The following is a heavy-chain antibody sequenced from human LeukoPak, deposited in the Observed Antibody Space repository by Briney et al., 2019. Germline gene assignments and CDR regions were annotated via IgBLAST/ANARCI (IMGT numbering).Heavy chain of an antibody. CDR2: IYYSGST. Sequence: SETLSLTCTVSGGSISSYYWSWIRQPPGKGLEWIGYIYYSGSTNYNPSFKSRVTISVDTSKNQFSLKLSSVTAADTAVYYCARDAPDGIDYWGQGTLVTVSS. D-gene: IGHD1-14*01. CDR1: GGSISSYY. J-gene: IGHJ4*02. CDR3: ARDAPDGIDY. V-gene: IGHV4-59*01.